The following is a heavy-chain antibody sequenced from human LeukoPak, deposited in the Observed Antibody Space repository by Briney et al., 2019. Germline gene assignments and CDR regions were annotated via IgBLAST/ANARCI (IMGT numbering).Heavy chain of an antibody. Sequence: SETLSLTCTVSGGSLSSYYWSWIRQPAGKGLEWIGRVYTSGSTNYNPSLKSRVTMSIDTSKNQFSLEVSSVTAADTAVYYCARSKSDYSSSPPGYWGQGTLVTVSS. V-gene: IGHV4-4*07. CDR2: VYTSGST. D-gene: IGHD6-6*01. CDR3: ARSKSDYSSSPPGY. J-gene: IGHJ4*02. CDR1: GGSLSSYY.